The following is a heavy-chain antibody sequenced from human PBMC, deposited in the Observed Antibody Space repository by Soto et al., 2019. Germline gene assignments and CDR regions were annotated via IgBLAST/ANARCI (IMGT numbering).Heavy chain of an antibody. D-gene: IGHD3-3*01. Sequence: SETLSLTCAVYGGSFSGYYWSWIRQPPGKGLEWIGEINHSGSTNYNPSLKSRVTISVDTSKNQFSLKLSSVTAADTAVYYCARSLRFLEWQYGMDVWGQGTTVTVSS. V-gene: IGHV4-34*01. CDR2: INHSGST. CDR3: ARSLRFLEWQYGMDV. J-gene: IGHJ6*02. CDR1: GGSFSGYY.